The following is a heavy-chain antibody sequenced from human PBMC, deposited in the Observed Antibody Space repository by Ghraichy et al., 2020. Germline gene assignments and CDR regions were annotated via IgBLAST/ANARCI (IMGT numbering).Heavy chain of an antibody. J-gene: IGHJ4*02. CDR3: ARVGTGNFDY. Sequence: ASVKVSCKAGRYNVRSSGISRVRQSPVQGLEWMGWISAYNGNTNYAQKLQGRVTMTTDTSTSTAYMELRSLRSDDTAVYYCARVGTGNFDYWGQGTLVTVSP. V-gene: IGHV1-18*01. D-gene: IGHD3/OR15-3a*01. CDR2: ISAYNGNT. CDR1: RYNVRSSG.